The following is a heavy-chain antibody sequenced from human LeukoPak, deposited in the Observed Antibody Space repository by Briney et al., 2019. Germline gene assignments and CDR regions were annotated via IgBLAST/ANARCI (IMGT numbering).Heavy chain of an antibody. CDR3: VREYFTGSGSYYPGY. CDR1: AFTFNNYW. CDR2: VDTDGTYT. V-gene: IGHV3-74*01. Sequence: GGSLRLSCAASAFTFNNYWMHWVRPAPGKGLVWVSRVDTDGTYTSYADSVKGRFTMSRDNAKKMVYLQMNSLRVEDTAVYYCVREYFTGSGSYYPGYWGQGTLVTVSS. J-gene: IGHJ4*02. D-gene: IGHD3-10*01.